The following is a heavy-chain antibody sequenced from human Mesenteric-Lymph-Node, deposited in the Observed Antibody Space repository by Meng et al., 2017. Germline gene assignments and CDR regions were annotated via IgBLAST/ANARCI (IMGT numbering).Heavy chain of an antibody. Sequence: EVWVVESGGGWVPPGGSLSLCGADSGLTFSSYDMSWVRQAPGKGLEWVSSISGSGGRTYYADSVKGRFTISRDNSKDTLYLQMNSLRAEDTAVYYCAGVGLSTGSYVYWGQGTLVTASS. V-gene: IGHV3-23*04. CDR1: GLTFSSYD. J-gene: IGHJ4*02. CDR2: ISGSGGRT. CDR3: AGVGLSTGSYVY. D-gene: IGHD1-26*01.